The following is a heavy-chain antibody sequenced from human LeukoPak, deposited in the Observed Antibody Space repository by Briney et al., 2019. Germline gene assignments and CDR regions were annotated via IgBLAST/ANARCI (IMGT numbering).Heavy chain of an antibody. CDR2: ISGSGDST. CDR1: GLTFSGEA. CDR3: ANGNGQRFLEWLHETYFDY. D-gene: IGHD3-3*01. J-gene: IGHJ4*02. Sequence: PGGSLRLSCAASGLTFSGEAISWVRQAPGKGLEWVSGISGSGDSTRYADSVKGRVTISRDNSKNMLYLQMNSLRAEDTAVYFCANGNGQRFLEWLHETYFDYWGQGTPVTVSS. V-gene: IGHV3-23*01.